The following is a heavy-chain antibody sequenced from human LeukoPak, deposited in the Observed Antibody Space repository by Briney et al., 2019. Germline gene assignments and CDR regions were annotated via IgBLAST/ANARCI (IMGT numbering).Heavy chain of an antibody. CDR2: ISNSGGDI. V-gene: IGHV3-23*01. CDR3: VKDREVRAPYYFDY. CDR1: GFTFSSYA. J-gene: IGHJ4*02. Sequence: PGGSLRLSCAASGFTFSSYAMNWVRHAPGKGLEWVSTISNSGGDIYYADSVKGRFTISRDNSKNTLYLRMNSLRADDTAVYYCVKDREVRAPYYFDYWGQGTLVTVSS. D-gene: IGHD3-10*01.